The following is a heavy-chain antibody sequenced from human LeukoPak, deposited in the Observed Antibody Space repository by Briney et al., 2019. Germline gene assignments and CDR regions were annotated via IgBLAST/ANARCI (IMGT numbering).Heavy chain of an antibody. D-gene: IGHD2-2*01. Sequence: PSETLSLTCAVYGGSFSGYYWSWIRQPPGKGLEWIGEINHSGSTNYNPSLKSRVTISVDTSKNQFSLKLGSVTAADTAVYYCARLVRSPYYYGMDVWGQGTTVTVSS. J-gene: IGHJ6*02. CDR2: INHSGST. CDR1: GGSFSGYY. CDR3: ARLVRSPYYYGMDV. V-gene: IGHV4-34*01.